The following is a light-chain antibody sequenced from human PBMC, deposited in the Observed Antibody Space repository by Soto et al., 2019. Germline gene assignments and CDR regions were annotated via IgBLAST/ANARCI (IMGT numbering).Light chain of an antibody. Sequence: EIVLTQSLATQSLSPGERATLSSTASQSVSSYLAWYQQKPGQAPRLLTYSGASRTTGMSDRFSGSGSGTDFTLSISRLEPEDFAVYYCQQSGSPVTFGQGTRLEIK. V-gene: IGKV3-20*01. CDR1: QSVSSY. CDR3: QQSGSPVT. J-gene: IGKJ5*01. CDR2: SGA.